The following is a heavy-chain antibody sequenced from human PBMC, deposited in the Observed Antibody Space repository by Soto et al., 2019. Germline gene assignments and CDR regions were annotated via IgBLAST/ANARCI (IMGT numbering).Heavy chain of an antibody. CDR3: ARIRALITMVPSGRARRTKQYNWFDP. V-gene: IGHV2-70*01. J-gene: IGHJ5*02. D-gene: IGHD3-10*01. Sequence: GSGPTLVNPTQTLTLTCTFSGFSLSTSGMCVSWIRQPPGKALEWLALIDWDDDKYYSTSLKTRLTISKDTSKNQVVLTMTNMDPVDTATYYCARIRALITMVPSGRARRTKQYNWFDPWGQGTLVTVSS. CDR2: IDWDDDK. CDR1: GFSLSTSGMC.